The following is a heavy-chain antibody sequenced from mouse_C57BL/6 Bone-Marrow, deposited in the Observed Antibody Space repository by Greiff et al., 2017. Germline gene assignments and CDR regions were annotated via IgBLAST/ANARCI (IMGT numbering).Heavy chain of an antibody. J-gene: IGHJ1*03. CDR1: GYTFTSYW. CDR3: ARPYDSNDWYFDV. D-gene: IGHD2-5*01. Sequence: QVQLQQPGAELVKPGASVKMSCKASGYTFTSYWITWVKQRPRQGLEWIRDIYPGSGSTNYNDKFKSKATLTVDTSSSTAYMQLSSLTSEVSAVYYCARPYDSNDWYFDVWGTGTTVTVSS. CDR2: IYPGSGST. V-gene: IGHV1-55*01.